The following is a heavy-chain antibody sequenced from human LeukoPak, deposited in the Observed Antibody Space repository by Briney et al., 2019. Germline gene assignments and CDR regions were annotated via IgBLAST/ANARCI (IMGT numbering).Heavy chain of an antibody. Sequence: GGSLRLSCAASGFTFSSYEMNWVRQAPGKGLEWVSYISSSGSTIYYADSVKGRFTISRDNAKNSLYLQMNSLRAEDTAVYYCARGQWTAVYYFDYWGQGTLVTVSS. V-gene: IGHV3-48*03. CDR2: ISSSGSTI. D-gene: IGHD6-19*01. J-gene: IGHJ4*02. CDR3: ARGQWTAVYYFDY. CDR1: GFTFSSYE.